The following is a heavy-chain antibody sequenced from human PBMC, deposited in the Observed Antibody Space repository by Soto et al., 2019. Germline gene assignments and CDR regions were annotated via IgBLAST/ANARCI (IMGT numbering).Heavy chain of an antibody. CDR3: ARSIAAAVEGNWFDP. V-gene: IGHV4-4*02. CDR1: GGSISSSNW. CDR2: IYHSGST. J-gene: IGHJ5*02. D-gene: IGHD6-13*01. Sequence: SETLSLTCSVSGGSISSSNWWSWVRQPPGKGLEWIGEIYHSGSTNYNPSLKSRVTISVDKSKNQFSLKLSSVTAADTAVYYCARSIAAAVEGNWFDPWGQGTLVTVSS.